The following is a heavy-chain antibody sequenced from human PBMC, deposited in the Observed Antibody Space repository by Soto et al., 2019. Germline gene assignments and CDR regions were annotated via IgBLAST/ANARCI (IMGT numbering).Heavy chain of an antibody. CDR2: IYPGDSDT. Sequence: GESLKISCKGSGYSSTSYWIGWVRQMPGKGLEWMGIIYPGDSDTRYSPSFQGQVTISADKSISTAYLQWSSLKASDTAMYYCARHETYYVFWSGYYGYDYYGMDVWGQGTTVTVSS. J-gene: IGHJ6*02. V-gene: IGHV5-51*01. D-gene: IGHD3-3*01. CDR3: ARHETYYVFWSGYYGYDYYGMDV. CDR1: GYSSTSYW.